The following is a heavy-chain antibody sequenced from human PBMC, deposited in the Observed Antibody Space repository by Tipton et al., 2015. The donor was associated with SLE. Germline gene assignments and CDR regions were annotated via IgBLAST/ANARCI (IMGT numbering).Heavy chain of an antibody. V-gene: IGHV4-34*01. CDR3: ARTMEAAFDI. Sequence: TLSLTCAVYGGSFSGYYWSWIRQPPGKGLEWIGEINHSGSTNYNPSLKSRVTISVDTSKNQFSLKLSSVTAADTAVYYCARTMEAAFDIWGQGTLVTVSS. CDR1: GGSFSGYY. D-gene: IGHD2-8*01. CDR2: INHSGST. J-gene: IGHJ3*02.